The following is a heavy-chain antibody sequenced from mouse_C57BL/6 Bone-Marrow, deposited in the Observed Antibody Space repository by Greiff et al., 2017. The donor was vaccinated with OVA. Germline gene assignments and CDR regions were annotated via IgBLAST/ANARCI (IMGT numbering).Heavy chain of an antibody. V-gene: IGHV5-17*01. CDR1: GFTFSDYG. D-gene: IGHD4-1*01. Sequence: EVKLVESGGGLVKPGGSLKLSCAASGFTFSDYGMHWVRQAPEKGLEWVAYISRGSSTIYYADTVKGRFTISRDNAKNTLFLQMTSLRSEDTAMYYCARRLVFAYWGQGTLVTVSA. CDR2: ISRGSSTI. CDR3: ARRLVFAY. J-gene: IGHJ3*01.